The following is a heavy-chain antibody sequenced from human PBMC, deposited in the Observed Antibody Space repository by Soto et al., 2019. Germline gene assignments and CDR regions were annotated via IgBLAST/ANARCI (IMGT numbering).Heavy chain of an antibody. CDR3: ARVYSSGWYLGYYFDY. Sequence: EVQLLESGGNSVQPGGSLRLSCAASGFTFRNYAMTWVRQAPGRGLEWVSLISGSADSTFYADSLKGRFTISRDNSKSTLYLQVNSLRAEDSAIYYCARVYSSGWYLGYYFDYCGQGTLVTVSS. J-gene: IGHJ4*02. CDR1: GFTFRNYA. D-gene: IGHD6-19*01. V-gene: IGHV3-23*01. CDR2: ISGSADST.